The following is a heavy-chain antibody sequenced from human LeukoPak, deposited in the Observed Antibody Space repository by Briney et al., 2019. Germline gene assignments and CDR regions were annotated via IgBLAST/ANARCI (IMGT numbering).Heavy chain of an antibody. Sequence: GGSLRPSCAASGFTFSSYAMHWVRQAPGKGLEWVAVISYDGSNKYYADSVKGRFTISRDNSKNTLYLQMNSLRAEDTAVYYCAREGPRAFDYWGQGTLVTVSS. J-gene: IGHJ4*02. CDR2: ISYDGSNK. V-gene: IGHV3-30-3*01. CDR1: GFTFSSYA. CDR3: AREGPRAFDY.